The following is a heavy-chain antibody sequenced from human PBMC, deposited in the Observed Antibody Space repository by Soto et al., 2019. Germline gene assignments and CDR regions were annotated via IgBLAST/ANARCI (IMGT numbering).Heavy chain of an antibody. CDR2: IIPIFGTA. CDR1: GGTFSSYA. J-gene: IGHJ1*01. D-gene: IGHD6-13*01. V-gene: IGHV1-69*06. Sequence: QVQLVQSGAEVKKPGSSVKVSCKASGGTFSSYAISWVRQAPGQGLEWMGGIIPIFGTANYAQKFQGRVTITADTSTSTAYMELRSLRSDDTAVFYCARERDGSSWSSAESLQYWGQGTLVTVSS. CDR3: ARERDGSSWSSAESLQY.